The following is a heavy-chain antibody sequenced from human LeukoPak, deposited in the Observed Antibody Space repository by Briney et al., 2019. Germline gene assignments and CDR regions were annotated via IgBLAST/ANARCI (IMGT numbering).Heavy chain of an antibody. D-gene: IGHD3-22*01. J-gene: IGHJ4*02. CDR3: ARGGDDSGLYFAY. V-gene: IGHV1-2*02. Sequence: ASVKVSCKASGYTFTGFYIHWLRQAPGQGLESMAWINPQSGATNYAQKFRGRVTMTRDMSITTAYMEVTSLRSDDTAVYYCARGGDDSGLYFAYWGQGTLVSVSS. CDR1: GYTFTGFY. CDR2: INPQSGAT.